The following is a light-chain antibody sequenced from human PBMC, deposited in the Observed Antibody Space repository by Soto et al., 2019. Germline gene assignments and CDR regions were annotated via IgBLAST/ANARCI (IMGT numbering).Light chain of an antibody. CDR3: QQYYNWPPWT. J-gene: IGKJ1*01. CDR1: HSVGRN. V-gene: IGKV3-15*01. CDR2: GAS. Sequence: MTQSPDTLSVSPGERVTLSCRASHSVGRNLAWYQHKPGQGPRLLIYGASARATGVPARFSGSGSGTEFTLTISSLQSDDSAVYYCQQYYNWPPWTFGQGTTVDIK.